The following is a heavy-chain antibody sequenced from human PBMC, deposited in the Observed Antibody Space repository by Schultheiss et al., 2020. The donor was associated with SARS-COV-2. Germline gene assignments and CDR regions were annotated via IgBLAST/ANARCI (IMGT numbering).Heavy chain of an antibody. D-gene: IGHD2-15*01. Sequence: GGSLRLSCAASGFTFSDYYMSWIRQAPGKGLEWVSYISSSSSYTNYADSVKGRFTISRDNAKNSLYLQMNSLRAEDTAVYYCARKSEGGWSLYGMDVWGQGTTVTVSS. CDR3: ARKSEGGWSLYGMDV. CDR1: GFTFSDYY. J-gene: IGHJ6*02. CDR2: ISSSSSYT. V-gene: IGHV3-11*03.